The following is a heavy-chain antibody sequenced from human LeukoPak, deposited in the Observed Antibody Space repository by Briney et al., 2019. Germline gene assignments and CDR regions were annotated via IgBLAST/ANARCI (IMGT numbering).Heavy chain of an antibody. CDR1: GGSISSGGYY. CDR2: IYYCGST. D-gene: IGHD5-12*01. V-gene: IGHV4-31*03. Sequence: PSETLSLTCTVSGGSISSGGYYWSWIRQHPGKGLEWIGYIYYCGSTYYNPSLKSRVTISVDTSKNQFSLKLSSVTAADTAVYYCARKSSRYSPFDYWGQGTLVTVSS. CDR3: ARKSSRYSPFDY. J-gene: IGHJ4*02.